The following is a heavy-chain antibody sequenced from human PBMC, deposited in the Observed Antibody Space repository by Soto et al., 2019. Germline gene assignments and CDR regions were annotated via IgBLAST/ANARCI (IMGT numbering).Heavy chain of an antibody. J-gene: IGHJ4*02. D-gene: IGHD6-6*01. CDR1: GYRFSTYG. Sequence: ASVKISCKASGYRFSTYGINWVRQAPGQGLEWMGWTSTNNDDRNYAQKFRGRVTFTTDTSTSTAYMELRSLISDDTAVYFCARERYVASRHSHFESRGQGTQVTVSS. CDR3: ARERYVASRHSHFES. V-gene: IGHV1-18*04. CDR2: TSTNNDDR.